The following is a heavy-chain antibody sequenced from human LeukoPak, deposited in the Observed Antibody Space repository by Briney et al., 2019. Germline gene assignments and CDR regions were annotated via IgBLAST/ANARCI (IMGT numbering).Heavy chain of an antibody. CDR1: GFSFSSYS. CDR3: ARDGSGTYYKPWFDS. D-gene: IGHD3-10*01. J-gene: IGHJ5*01. V-gene: IGHV3-21*04. CDR2: ISSSSTYI. Sequence: GGSLRLSCAASGFSFSSYSMNWVRQGPGKGLEWVSSISSSSTYIYYADSVRGRFTISRDNSKNTLYLQMNSLRAEDTAVYFCARDGSGTYYKPWFDSWGQGTLVTVSS.